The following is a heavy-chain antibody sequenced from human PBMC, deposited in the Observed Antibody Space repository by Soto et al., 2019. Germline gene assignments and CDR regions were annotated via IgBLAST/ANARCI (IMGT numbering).Heavy chain of an antibody. Sequence: LRLSCAASGFTFTNFAMNWVRQAPGKGLEWVSVISGTGDTTYNADSVKGRFTISRDNSMNTAFLQMNSLRAEDTALYYCAKGYCSSTSCSFDYWGQGALVTVSS. V-gene: IGHV3-23*01. CDR3: AKGYCSSTSCSFDY. CDR2: ISGTGDTT. J-gene: IGHJ4*02. D-gene: IGHD2-2*01. CDR1: GFTFTNFA.